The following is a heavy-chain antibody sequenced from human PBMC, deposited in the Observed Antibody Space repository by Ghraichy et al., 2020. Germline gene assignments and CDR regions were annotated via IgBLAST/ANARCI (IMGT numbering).Heavy chain of an antibody. CDR3: AHRTTVDDRADAFDI. CDR1: GFSLSTSGVG. CDR2: IYWDDDK. D-gene: IGHD4-23*01. J-gene: IGHJ3*02. V-gene: IGHV2-5*02. Sequence: SGPTLVKPTQTLTLTCTFSGFSLSTSGVGVGWIRQPPGKALEWLALIYWDDDKRYSPSLKSRLTITKDTSKNQVVLTMTNMDPVDTATYYCAHRTTVDDRADAFDIWGQGTMVTVSS.